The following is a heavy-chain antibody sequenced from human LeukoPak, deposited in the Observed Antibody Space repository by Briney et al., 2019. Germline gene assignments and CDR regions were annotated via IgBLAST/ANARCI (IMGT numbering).Heavy chain of an antibody. CDR1: GFTFSSYG. CDR3: AKDLNYSGYDYPSWFAP. D-gene: IGHD5-12*01. J-gene: IGHJ5*02. Sequence: TGGSLRLSCAASGFTFSSYGMSWVRQAPGKGLEWGSAISGSGGSTYYADSVKGRFTISRDNSKNTLYLQMNRLRAEDTAVYYCAKDLNYSGYDYPSWFAPWGQGTLVTVSS. CDR2: ISGSGGST. V-gene: IGHV3-23*01.